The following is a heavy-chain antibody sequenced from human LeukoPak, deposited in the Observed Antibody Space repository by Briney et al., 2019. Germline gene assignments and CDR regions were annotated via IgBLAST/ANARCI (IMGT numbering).Heavy chain of an antibody. V-gene: IGHV3-9*01. D-gene: IGHD4-17*01. Sequence: GRSLRLSCAASGFTFDDYAMHWVRQAPGKGLEWVSGISWNSGSIGYADSVKGRFTISRDNSKNTLYLQMNSLRAEDTAVYYCAKGPDYGDYHYFDYWGQGTLVTVSS. J-gene: IGHJ4*02. CDR3: AKGPDYGDYHYFDY. CDR2: ISWNSGSI. CDR1: GFTFDDYA.